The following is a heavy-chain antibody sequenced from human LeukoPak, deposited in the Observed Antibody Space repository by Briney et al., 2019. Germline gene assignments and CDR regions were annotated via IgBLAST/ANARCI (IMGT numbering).Heavy chain of an antibody. Sequence: GRSLRLSCAASGFSSYGMHWIRQAPGKGLEWVALIWYDGSSKSYPDSVKGRFSISRDNSKNTLYLQMNSLRAEDTAVYYCARYVGGGNSGGFDYWGQGTLVIVSS. J-gene: IGHJ4*02. CDR3: ARYVGGGNSGGFDY. V-gene: IGHV3-33*01. D-gene: IGHD4-23*01. CDR1: GFSSYG. CDR2: IWYDGSSK.